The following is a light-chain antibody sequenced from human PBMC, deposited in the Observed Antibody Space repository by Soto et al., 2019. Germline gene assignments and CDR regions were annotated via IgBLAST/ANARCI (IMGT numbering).Light chain of an antibody. CDR2: AQS. Sequence: IQMTQSPSSLSASVGDRVTITCRASQSISSYLNWYQQKPGRSPKLLIYAQSNLQSGVPSRFTGSRSGTAFTLTITSLQVEDFATYYCQQSYSAPQTFGQGTKV. CDR1: QSISSY. J-gene: IGKJ1*01. CDR3: QQSYSAPQT. V-gene: IGKV1-39*01.